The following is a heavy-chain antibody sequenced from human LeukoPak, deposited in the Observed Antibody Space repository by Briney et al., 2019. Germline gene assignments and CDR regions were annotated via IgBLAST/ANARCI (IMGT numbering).Heavy chain of an antibody. V-gene: IGHV3-66*01. CDR3: ARGPAVAGNYYFDY. CDR2: IYSGGST. J-gene: IGHJ4*02. Sequence: GGSLRLSCAASGFTVSSNYMSWVRQAPGQGLEWVSVIYSGGSTYYADYVKGRFTISRDNSKNTLYLQMNSLRAEDTAVYYCARGPAVAGNYYFDYWGQGTLVTVSS. D-gene: IGHD6-19*01. CDR1: GFTVSSNY.